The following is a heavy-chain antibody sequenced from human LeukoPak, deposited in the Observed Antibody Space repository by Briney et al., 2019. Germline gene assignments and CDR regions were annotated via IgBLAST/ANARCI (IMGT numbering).Heavy chain of an antibody. Sequence: PGGSLRLSCAASGFTFDDYGMSWVRQAPGQGLEWVSSISGSGTNTYYAASVKGRFTISRDNSKNTLYLQMSSLRAEDTAIYYCGKGGLPDIVVVIAAPPAYWGQGTLVTVSS. CDR2: ISGSGTNT. CDR1: GFTFDDYG. J-gene: IGHJ4*02. V-gene: IGHV3-23*01. CDR3: GKGGLPDIVVVIAAPPAY. D-gene: IGHD2-15*01.